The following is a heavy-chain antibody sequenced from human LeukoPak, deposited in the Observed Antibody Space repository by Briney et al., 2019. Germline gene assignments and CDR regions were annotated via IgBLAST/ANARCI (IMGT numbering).Heavy chain of an antibody. V-gene: IGHV3-30*04. J-gene: IGHJ5*02. CDR3: ARSTSGLYSWFDP. CDR2: ISYDGSNK. Sequence: PGGSLRLSCAASGFTFSSYAMQWVRQAPGKGVEWVAVISYDGSNKFYAHSVKGRFTISRDNSKNTLYLQMNSLRAEDTAVYYCARSTSGLYSWFDPWGQGTLVTVSS. D-gene: IGHD5-12*01. CDR1: GFTFSSYA.